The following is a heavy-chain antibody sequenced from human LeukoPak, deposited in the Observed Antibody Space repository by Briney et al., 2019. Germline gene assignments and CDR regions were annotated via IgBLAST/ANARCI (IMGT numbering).Heavy chain of an antibody. Sequence: PGGSLRLSCAASGFTFSSYAMSWVRQAPGKGLEWVSVISGSGGSTFYADSVKGRFTISRDNSKNTLYLQMNSLRAEDTAVYYCAKLAGVKGYCSSTSCSYFDYWGQGTLVTVSS. V-gene: IGHV3-23*01. CDR1: GFTFSSYA. J-gene: IGHJ4*02. D-gene: IGHD2-2*01. CDR2: ISGSGGST. CDR3: AKLAGVKGYCSSTSCSYFDY.